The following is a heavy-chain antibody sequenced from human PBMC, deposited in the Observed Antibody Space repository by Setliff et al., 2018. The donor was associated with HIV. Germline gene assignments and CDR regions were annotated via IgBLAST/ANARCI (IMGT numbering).Heavy chain of an antibody. Sequence: ETLSLTCAVVGGSFSGYYWSWIRQPPGKGLEWIGEINHSGSTNYNPSLKSRVTISVDTSKNQFSLKLSSVTAADTAVYYCARDSGQSFPTAFDIWGQGTMVTVSS. D-gene: IGHD1-26*01. J-gene: IGHJ3*02. CDR3: ARDSGQSFPTAFDI. CDR1: GGSFSGYY. CDR2: INHSGST. V-gene: IGHV4-34*01.